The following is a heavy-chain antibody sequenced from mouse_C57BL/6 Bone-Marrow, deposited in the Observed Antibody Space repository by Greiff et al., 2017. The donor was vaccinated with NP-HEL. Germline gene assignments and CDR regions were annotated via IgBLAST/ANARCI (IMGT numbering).Heavy chain of an antibody. D-gene: IGHD1-1*01. J-gene: IGHJ2*01. CDR2: ISSGGSYT. V-gene: IGHV5-6*01. Sequence: VQLQQSGGDLVKPGGSLKLSCSASGFPFSSYGMSWVRQTPDKRLEWVATISSGGSYTYYPDSVKGRFTLSRDNAKNTLYLQMSSLKSEDTAMYYCARHYYYGSSYPYYFDYWGQGTTLTVSS. CDR1: GFPFSSYG. CDR3: ARHYYYGSSYPYYFDY.